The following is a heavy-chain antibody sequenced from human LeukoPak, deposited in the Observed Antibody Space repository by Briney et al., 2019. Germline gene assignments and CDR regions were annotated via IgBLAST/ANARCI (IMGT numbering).Heavy chain of an antibody. V-gene: IGHV6-1*01. Sequence: SQTLSLTCAISGDSVSNNSATWNWIRQSPSRGLEWLGRTYYRSKWYIDHAVSVKSRRTINPATSKNQFSLQLNSVTPEDTAVYYCARAYSSGKDYYFDYWGQGTLVTVSS. CDR1: GDSVSNNSAT. CDR2: TYYRSKWYI. CDR3: ARAYSSGKDYYFDY. D-gene: IGHD6-19*01. J-gene: IGHJ4*02.